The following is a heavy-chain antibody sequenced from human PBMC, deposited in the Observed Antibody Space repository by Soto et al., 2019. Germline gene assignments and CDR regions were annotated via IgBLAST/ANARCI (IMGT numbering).Heavy chain of an antibody. CDR3: ATIGDCSSTSCPPFGYYGMDV. V-gene: IGHV4-30-4*01. D-gene: IGHD2-2*01. CDR2: IYYIGST. J-gene: IGHJ6*02. Sequence: PSETLSLTCTVSGGSISSGDYYWSWIRQPPGKGLEWIGYIYYIGSTYYNPSLKSRVTISADTSKDQFSLRLSSVTAADTAIYYCATIGDCSSTSCPPFGYYGMDVWGQGTTVTVSS. CDR1: GGSISSGDYY.